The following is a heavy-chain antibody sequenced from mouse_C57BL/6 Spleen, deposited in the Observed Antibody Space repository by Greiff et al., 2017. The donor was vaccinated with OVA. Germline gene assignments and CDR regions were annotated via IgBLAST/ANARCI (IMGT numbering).Heavy chain of an antibody. V-gene: IGHV5-6*01. D-gene: IGHD2-3*01. Sequence: EVMLVESGGDLVKPGGSLKLSCAASGFTFSSYGMSWVRQTPDKRLEWVATISSGGSYTYYPASVKGRFTISRDNAKNTLYLQMSSLKSEDTAMYYCARHDGSYYFDYWGQGTTLTVSS. J-gene: IGHJ2*01. CDR3: ARHDGSYYFDY. CDR1: GFTFSSYG. CDR2: ISSGGSYT.